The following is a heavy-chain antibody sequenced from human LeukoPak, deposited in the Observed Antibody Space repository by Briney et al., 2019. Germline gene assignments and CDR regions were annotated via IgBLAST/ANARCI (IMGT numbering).Heavy chain of an antibody. CDR2: IYSGGTT. Sequence: GGSLRLSCAASGFSVSSKYMSWVRQPAGKGLEWVSVIYSGGTTFYADSVKGRFTISRDNSENTLYLQMNSLRPDDTAVYYCTKLKGWYGDGYFDYWGPGILVTVSS. CDR1: GFSVSSKY. D-gene: IGHD6-19*01. CDR3: TKLKGWYGDGYFDY. V-gene: IGHV3-53*01. J-gene: IGHJ4*02.